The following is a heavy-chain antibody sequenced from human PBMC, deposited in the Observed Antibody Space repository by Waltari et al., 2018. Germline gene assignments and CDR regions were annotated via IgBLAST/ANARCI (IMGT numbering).Heavy chain of an antibody. Sequence: QVQLVQSGAEVKKPGASVKVSCKVSGYTLTELYMHWVRPAPGTGLEWMGGFEPEDGETIYAQKFQGRVTMTEDTSTDTAYMELSSLRSEDTAVYYCATVKVRRPSIRGAFDIWGQGTMVTVSS. CDR1: GYTLTELY. J-gene: IGHJ3*02. CDR2: FEPEDGET. V-gene: IGHV1-24*01. D-gene: IGHD1-26*01. CDR3: ATVKVRRPSIRGAFDI.